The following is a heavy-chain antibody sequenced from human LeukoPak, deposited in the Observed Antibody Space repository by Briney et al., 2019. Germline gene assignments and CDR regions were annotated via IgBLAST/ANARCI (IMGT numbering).Heavy chain of an antibody. D-gene: IGHD3-22*01. V-gene: IGHV3-7*03. CDR1: GFTFRNFW. Sequence: TGGSLRLSCAASGFTFRNFWMNWARQAPGKGLEWVASIMKDGGQKKYVDSVKGRFTISRDISKNTLYLQMNSLRAEDSALYYCARGGRGSAAVVAPRSFDIWGQGTMVTVSS. J-gene: IGHJ3*02. CDR2: IMKDGGQK. CDR3: ARGGRGSAAVVAPRSFDI.